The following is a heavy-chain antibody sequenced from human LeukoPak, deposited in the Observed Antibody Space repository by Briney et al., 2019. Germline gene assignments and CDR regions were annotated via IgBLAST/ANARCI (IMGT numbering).Heavy chain of an antibody. CDR3: ARGFIAVTRYRNYYGVDV. J-gene: IGHJ6*02. D-gene: IGHD6-19*01. CDR1: GGSFSGYY. V-gene: IGHV4-34*01. Sequence: SETLSLTCAVYGGSFSGYYWSWIRQPPGKGLEWIGEINHSGSTNYNPSLKSRVTISVDTSKNQFSLKLSSVTAADTAVYYCARGFIAVTRYRNYYGVDVWGQGTTVTVSS. CDR2: INHSGST.